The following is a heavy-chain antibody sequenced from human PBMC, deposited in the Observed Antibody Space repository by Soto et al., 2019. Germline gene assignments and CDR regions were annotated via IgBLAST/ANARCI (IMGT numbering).Heavy chain of an antibody. D-gene: IGHD3-10*01. J-gene: IGHJ6*02. CDR2: IYPGDSDT. CDR1: GYSFTSYW. V-gene: IGHV5-51*01. Sequence: PGESLKISCKGPGYSFTSYWIGWVRQMPGKGLEWMGIIYPGDSDTRYSPSFQGQVTISADKSISTAYLQWSSLKASDTAMYYCARSVGRFYYGMDVWGQGTTVTVSS. CDR3: ARSVGRFYYGMDV.